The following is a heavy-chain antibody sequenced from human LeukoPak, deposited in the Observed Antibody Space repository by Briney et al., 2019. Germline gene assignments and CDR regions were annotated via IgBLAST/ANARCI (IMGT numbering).Heavy chain of an antibody. Sequence: QPGRSLRLSCAASGFTFSSYGMHWVRQAPGKGLEWVAVISYDGSNKYYADSVKGRFTISRDTSKNTLYLQVNSLRAEDTAMYYCAKKRDCSGGNCHSNPGHYFDCWGQGTLVTVSS. D-gene: IGHD2-15*01. CDR3: AKKRDCSGGNCHSNPGHYFDC. CDR1: GFTFSSYG. J-gene: IGHJ4*01. V-gene: IGHV3-30*18. CDR2: ISYDGSNK.